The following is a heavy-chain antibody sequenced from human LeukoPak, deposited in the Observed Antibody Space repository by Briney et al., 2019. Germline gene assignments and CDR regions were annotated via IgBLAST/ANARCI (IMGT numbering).Heavy chain of an antibody. CDR2: INPNSGGT. CDR3: ARAGDYYDSSGYGNY. CDR1: GYTFTSYH. Sequence: ASVKVSCKASGYTFTSYHMHWVRQAPGQGLEWMGWINPNSGGTNYAQKFQGRVTMTRDTSISTAYMELSRLRSDDTAVYYCARAGDYYDSSGYGNYWGQGTLVAVSS. J-gene: IGHJ4*02. D-gene: IGHD3-22*01. V-gene: IGHV1-2*02.